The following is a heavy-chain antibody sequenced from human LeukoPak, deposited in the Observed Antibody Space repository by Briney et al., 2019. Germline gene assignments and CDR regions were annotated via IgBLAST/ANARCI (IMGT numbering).Heavy chain of an antibody. CDR1: GFTFSDYY. CDR2: ISSSGSTI. J-gene: IGHJ6*03. V-gene: IGHV3-11*04. CDR3: ARGTPQKGYYYYYYMDV. D-gene: IGHD1-14*01. Sequence: GASLRLSCAASGFTFSDYYMSWIHQAPGKGLEWVSYISSSGSTIYYADSVKGRFTISRDNAKNSLYLQMNSLRADDTAVYYCARGTPQKGYYYYYYMDVWGKGTTVTVSS.